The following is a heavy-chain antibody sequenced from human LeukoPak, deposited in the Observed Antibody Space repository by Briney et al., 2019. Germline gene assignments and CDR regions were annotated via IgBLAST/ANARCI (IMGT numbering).Heavy chain of an antibody. J-gene: IGHJ4*02. D-gene: IGHD3-22*01. V-gene: IGHV3-30*02. Sequence: PGGSLRLSCAAYGFTFSSYGMHWVSQPPGKGLEWVAFIRYDGSNKYYADSVKGRFTISRDNSKNTLYMQMNSLRAEDTAVYYCAKNLGSVRTYYYDTPDYWGQGTLVTDSS. CDR2: IRYDGSNK. CDR1: GFTFSSYG. CDR3: AKNLGSVRTYYYDTPDY.